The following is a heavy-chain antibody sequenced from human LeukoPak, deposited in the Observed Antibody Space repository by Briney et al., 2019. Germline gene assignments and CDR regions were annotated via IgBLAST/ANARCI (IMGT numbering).Heavy chain of an antibody. V-gene: IGHV4-34*01. CDR2: INHSGST. CDR3: ARGSIRLPFDP. J-gene: IGHJ5*02. CDR1: GGSFSGYY. D-gene: IGHD3-3*01. Sequence: SETLSLTCAVYGGSFSGYYWSWIRQPPGKGLEWIGEINHSGSTNYNPSLKSRVTISVDTSKNQFSLKLSSVTAADTAVYHCARGSIRLPFDPWGQGTLVTVSS.